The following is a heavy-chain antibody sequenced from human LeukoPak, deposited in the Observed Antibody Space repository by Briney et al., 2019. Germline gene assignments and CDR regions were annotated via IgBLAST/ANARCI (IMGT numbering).Heavy chain of an antibody. CDR2: IWYDGSRK. V-gene: IGHV3-33*01. Sequence: GGSLRLSCAASGFTFRNYGMHWVRQAPGKRLEWVAIIWYDGSRKYYLDSVKGRFTISRDNSKNTLYLQMNSLRAEDTAVYYCASQGYCSGGSCRRGAFDIWGQGTMVTVSS. D-gene: IGHD2-15*01. CDR1: GFTFRNYG. CDR3: ASQGYCSGGSCRRGAFDI. J-gene: IGHJ3*02.